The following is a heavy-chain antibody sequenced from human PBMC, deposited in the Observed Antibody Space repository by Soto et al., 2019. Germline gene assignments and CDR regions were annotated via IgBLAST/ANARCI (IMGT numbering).Heavy chain of an antibody. J-gene: IGHJ4*02. V-gene: IGHV4-59*01. CDR1: GGSISSYY. CDR2: IYYSGST. CDR3: AREGGHGLYYFDY. Sequence: PSETLSLTCTVSGGSISSYYWSRIRQPPGKGLEWIGYIYYSGSTNYNPSLKSRVTISVDTSKNQFSLKLSSVTAADTAVYYCAREGGHGLYYFDYWSQGTLVTVSS. D-gene: IGHD2-8*01.